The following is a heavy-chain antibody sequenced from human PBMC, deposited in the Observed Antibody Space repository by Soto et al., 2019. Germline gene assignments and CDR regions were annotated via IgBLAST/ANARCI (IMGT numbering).Heavy chain of an antibody. J-gene: IGHJ5*02. CDR1: GGSFSGYY. CDR2: INHSGST. D-gene: IGHD3-3*01. V-gene: IGHV4-34*01. Sequence: SETLSLTCAVYGGSFSGYYWSWIRQPPGKGLEWIGEINHSGSTNYNPSLKSRVTISVDMSKNQFSLKLSSVTAADTAVYYCARGPRITIFGVVSNWFDPWGQGTLVTVSS. CDR3: ARGPRITIFGVVSNWFDP.